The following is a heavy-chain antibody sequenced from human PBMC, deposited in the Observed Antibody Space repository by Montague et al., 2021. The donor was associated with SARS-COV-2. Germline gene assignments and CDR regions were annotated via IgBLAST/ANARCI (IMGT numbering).Heavy chain of an antibody. D-gene: IGHD6-19*01. CDR2: IWYDGSNK. V-gene: IGHV3-33*06. Sequence: SLRLSCAASGFTFSSYGMHWVRQAPGKGLEWVAVIWYDGSNKYYADSVKGRFTISRDNSKNTLYLQMNSLRAEDTAVYYCAKEIIEVAADWYFDLWGRGTLVTGYS. CDR1: GFTFSSYG. J-gene: IGHJ2*01. CDR3: AKEIIEVAADWYFDL.